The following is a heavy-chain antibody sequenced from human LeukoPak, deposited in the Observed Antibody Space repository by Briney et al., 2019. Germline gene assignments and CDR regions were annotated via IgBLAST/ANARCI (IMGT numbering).Heavy chain of an antibody. CDR3: ARDTYYDILTGYYIIPYGMDV. V-gene: IGHV3-21*01. CDR1: GFTFSNAW. J-gene: IGHJ6*02. D-gene: IGHD3-9*01. Sequence: GGSLRLSCAASGFTFSNAWMNWVRQAPGKGLEWVSSISSSSSYIYYADSVKGRFTISRDNAKNSLYLQMNSLRAEDTAVYYCARDTYYDILTGYYIIPYGMDVWGQGTTVTVSS. CDR2: ISSSSSYI.